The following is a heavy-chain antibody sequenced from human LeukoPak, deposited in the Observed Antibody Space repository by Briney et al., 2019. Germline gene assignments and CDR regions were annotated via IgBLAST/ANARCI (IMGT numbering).Heavy chain of an antibody. CDR3: ASQSARSWYPYYGMDV. Sequence: LAGGSLRLSCAASGFTFSSYAMTWVRQAPGKGLEWVANIKQDGSEKCYVDSVKGRFTISRDNAKNSLYLQMNSLRAEDTAVYYCASQSARSWYPYYGMDVWGQGTTVTVSS. CDR2: IKQDGSEK. D-gene: IGHD6-13*01. CDR1: GFTFSSYA. V-gene: IGHV3-7*01. J-gene: IGHJ6*02.